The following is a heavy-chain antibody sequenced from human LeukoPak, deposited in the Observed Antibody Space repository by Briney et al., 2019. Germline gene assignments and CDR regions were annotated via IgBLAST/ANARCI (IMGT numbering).Heavy chain of an antibody. V-gene: IGHV4-39*07. CDR1: GGSISSTGHY. Sequence: SETLSLTCTVSGGSISSTGHYWGWIRQPPGKGLEWIGEINHSGSTNYNPSLKSRVTISVDTSKNQFSLKLSSVTAADTAVYYCARGRRGEQWLSLTFDYWGQGTLVTVSS. CDR3: ARGRRGEQWLSLTFDY. D-gene: IGHD6-19*01. J-gene: IGHJ4*02. CDR2: INHSGST.